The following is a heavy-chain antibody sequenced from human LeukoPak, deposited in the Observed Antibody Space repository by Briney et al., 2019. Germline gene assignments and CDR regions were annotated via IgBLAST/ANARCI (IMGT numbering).Heavy chain of an antibody. V-gene: IGHV3-21*01. CDR1: GFTFSSYS. CDR2: ISSSSSYI. J-gene: IGHJ4*02. D-gene: IGHD2-15*01. CDR3: ARDLGGGSTTFDC. Sequence: GGSLRLSCAASGFTFSSYSMNWVRQAPGKGLDWVSSISSSSSYIYYADSVKGRFTISRDNAKNSLYLQMNSLRAEDTAVYYCARDLGGGSTTFDCWGQGTLVTVSS.